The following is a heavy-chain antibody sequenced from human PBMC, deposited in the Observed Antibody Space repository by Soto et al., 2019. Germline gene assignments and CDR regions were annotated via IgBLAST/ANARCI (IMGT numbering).Heavy chain of an antibody. CDR3: GRERSAAGTGWFDP. D-gene: IGHD6-13*01. CDR1: GYTFTSYD. CDR2: MNPNSGNT. Sequence: QVQLVQSGAEVKKPGASVKVSCKASGYTFTSYDINWVRQATGQGLEWMGWMNPNSGNTGYAQKFQGRVTMTRNTSKSTAYMELSSLRSEETAVYYCGRERSAAGTGWFDPWGQGTLVTVSS. V-gene: IGHV1-8*01. J-gene: IGHJ5*02.